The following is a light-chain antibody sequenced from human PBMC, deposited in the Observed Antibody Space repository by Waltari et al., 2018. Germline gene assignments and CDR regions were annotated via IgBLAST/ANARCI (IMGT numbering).Light chain of an antibody. CDR2: GAT. J-gene: IGKJ3*01. V-gene: IGKV3-15*01. Sequence: EIVMTQSPATLSVSPGERATLSCRASENIRANLAWYQVKPGQAPRLLVYGATARASGVPDRFSGSASGTEFTLTISRLKSEDIATYYCQQYNDWPLLFTFGPGTKVNIK. CDR3: QQYNDWPLLFT. CDR1: ENIRAN.